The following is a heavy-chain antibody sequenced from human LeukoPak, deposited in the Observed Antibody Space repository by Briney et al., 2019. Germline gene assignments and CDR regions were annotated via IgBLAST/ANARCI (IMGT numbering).Heavy chain of an antibody. CDR3: ARDKGYYYDSSGSSSVFDP. J-gene: IGHJ5*02. CDR1: GGTFSSYA. V-gene: IGHV1-69*01. CDR2: IIPIFGTA. Sequence: GASVKVSCKASGGTFSSYAISWVRQAPGQGLGWMEGIIPIFGTANYAQKFQGRVTITADESTSTAYMELSSLRSEDTAVYYCARDKGYYYDSSGSSSVFDPWGQGTLVTVSS. D-gene: IGHD3-22*01.